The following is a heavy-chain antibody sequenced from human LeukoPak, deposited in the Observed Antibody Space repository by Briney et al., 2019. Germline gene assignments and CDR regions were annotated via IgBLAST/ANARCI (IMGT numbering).Heavy chain of an antibody. CDR3: ARDNTIFGVVRYYFDY. J-gene: IGHJ4*02. D-gene: IGHD3-3*01. Sequence: AGGSLRLSCAASGFTFSSYSMNWVRPAPGKGLEWVSSISSSSSYIYYADSVKGRFTISRDNAKNSLYLQMNSLRAEDTAVYYCARDNTIFGVVRYYFDYWGQGTLVTVSS. CDR2: ISSSSSYI. CDR1: GFTFSSYS. V-gene: IGHV3-21*01.